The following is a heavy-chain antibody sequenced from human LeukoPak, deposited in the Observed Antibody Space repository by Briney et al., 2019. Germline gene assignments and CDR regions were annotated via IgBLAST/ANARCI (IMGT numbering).Heavy chain of an antibody. CDR1: GFTFSNYW. CDR3: AKASAMIVVVSKHFDY. J-gene: IGHJ4*02. V-gene: IGHV3-74*01. Sequence: PGGSLRLSCAASGFTFSNYWLYWVRQAPGKGLVWVSRINTDGSDISYADSVKGRFTISRDNSKNTLYLQMNSLRAEDTAVYYCAKASAMIVVVSKHFDYWGQGTLVTVSS. CDR2: INTDGSDI. D-gene: IGHD3-22*01.